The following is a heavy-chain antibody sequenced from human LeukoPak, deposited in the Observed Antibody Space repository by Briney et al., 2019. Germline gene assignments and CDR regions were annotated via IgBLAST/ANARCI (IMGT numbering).Heavy chain of an antibody. CDR2: IYTSGST. D-gene: IGHD5-18*01. Sequence: SETLSLTCTVSGGSISSYYWSWIRQPAGKGLEWIGRIYTSGSTNYNPSLKSRVTMSVDTSKNQFSLKLSSVTAADTAVYYCARAGRGYSYGYHLAEAFDIWGQGTMVTVSS. V-gene: IGHV4-4*07. CDR1: GGSISSYY. J-gene: IGHJ3*02. CDR3: ARAGRGYSYGYHLAEAFDI.